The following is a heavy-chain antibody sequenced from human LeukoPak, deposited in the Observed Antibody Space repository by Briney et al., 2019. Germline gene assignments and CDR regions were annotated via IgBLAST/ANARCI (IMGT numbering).Heavy chain of an antibody. D-gene: IGHD3-22*01. J-gene: IGHJ4*02. Sequence: GSSVKVSCKASGYTFTSYGISWVRQAPGQGLEWMGWISAYNGNTNYAQKLQGRVTMTTDTSTSTAYMELRSLRSDDTAVYYCARGSPYYYDSSGLLYYFDYWGRGTLVTVSS. CDR3: ARGSPYYYDSSGLLYYFDY. V-gene: IGHV1-18*01. CDR1: GYTFTSYG. CDR2: ISAYNGNT.